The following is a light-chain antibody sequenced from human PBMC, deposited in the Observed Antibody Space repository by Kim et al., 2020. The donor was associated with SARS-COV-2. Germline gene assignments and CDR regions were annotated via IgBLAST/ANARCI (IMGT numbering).Light chain of an antibody. CDR1: SIGTKS. Sequence: SYELTQPPSVSVSPGKTARVSCGGNSIGTKSVHWYQQKSGQAPVLVIYYDSDRPSGIPERFSGSNSGNTATLTISRVEAGDEADYYCQVWDSSGDHRVVFGGGTQLTVL. CDR3: QVWDSSGDHRVV. V-gene: IGLV3-21*04. CDR2: YDS. J-gene: IGLJ2*01.